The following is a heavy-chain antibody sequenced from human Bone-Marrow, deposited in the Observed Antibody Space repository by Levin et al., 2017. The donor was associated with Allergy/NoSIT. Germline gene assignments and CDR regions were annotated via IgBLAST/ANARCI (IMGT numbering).Heavy chain of an antibody. V-gene: IGHV3-48*03. CDR3: ARGYSYGSHFEY. Sequence: TGGSLRLSCAASGFTFSSFEMNWVRQAPGKGLEWVSIIGNSGSNIHYADSVKGRFTISRDNAKNSLYLQMNSLRAEDTAIYYCARGYSYGSHFEYWGQGTLVTVSS. CDR2: IGNSGSNI. CDR1: GFTFSSFE. J-gene: IGHJ4*02. D-gene: IGHD5-18*01.